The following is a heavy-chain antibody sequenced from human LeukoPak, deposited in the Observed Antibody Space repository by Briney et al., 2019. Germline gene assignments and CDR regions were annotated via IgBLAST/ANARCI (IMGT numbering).Heavy chain of an antibody. Sequence: PGGSLRLSCVASGFTFSGSAMHWVRQASGKGLEWVARIRSKAGSYATEYAASVKGRFTISRDNSKNTLYLQMNSLRAEDTAVDYCAKGDQYYDFWSGYWASPFDIWGQGTMVTVSS. V-gene: IGHV3-73*01. CDR3: AKGDQYYDFWSGYWASPFDI. J-gene: IGHJ3*02. CDR1: GFTFSGSA. D-gene: IGHD3-3*01. CDR2: IRSKAGSYAT.